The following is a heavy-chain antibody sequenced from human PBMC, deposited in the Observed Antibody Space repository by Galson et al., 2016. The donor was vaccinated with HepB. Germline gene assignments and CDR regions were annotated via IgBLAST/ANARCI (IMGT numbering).Heavy chain of an antibody. D-gene: IGHD3-3*01. CDR3: ARHGVTILENWFDP. J-gene: IGHJ5*02. V-gene: IGHV1-69*13. CDR1: GGTFSSYG. Sequence: SVKVSCKASGGTFSSYGISWVRQAPGQGPERMGGIIPPFGTASYAQKFQGKLTITADESTNTASMELNSLRSEDTAVYYCARHGVTILENWFDPWGQGTPVIVSS. CDR2: IIPPFGTA.